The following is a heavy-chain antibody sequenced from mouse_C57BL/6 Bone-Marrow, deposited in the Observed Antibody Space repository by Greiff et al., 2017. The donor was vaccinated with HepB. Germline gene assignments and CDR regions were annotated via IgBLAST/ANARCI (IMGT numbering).Heavy chain of an antibody. D-gene: IGHD4-1*01. V-gene: IGHV5-16*01. CDR2: INYDGSST. CDR3: ARVSWAFAY. CDR1: GFTFSDYY. J-gene: IGHJ3*01. Sequence: EVQVVESEGGLVQPGSSMKLSCTASGFTFSDYYMAWVRQVPEKGLEWVANINYDGSSTYYLDSLKSRFIISRDNAKNILYLQMSSLKSEDTATYYCARVSWAFAYWGQGTLVTVSA.